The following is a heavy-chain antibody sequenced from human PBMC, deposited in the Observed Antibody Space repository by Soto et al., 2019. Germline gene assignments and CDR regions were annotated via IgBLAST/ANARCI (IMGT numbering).Heavy chain of an antibody. J-gene: IGHJ4*02. V-gene: IGHV2-5*02. CDR1: GFSLSSRGVG. CDR3: ARRQGVGATYCYY. D-gene: IGHD1-26*01. CDR2: VYWDDDK. Sequence: QITLKESGPMLVKPTQTLTLTCTFSGFSLSSRGVGVGWIRQPPGKALEWLALVYWDDDKRISPSLKSRLTITQDTSKNQVVLTTPTMDPVDTATYCGARRQGVGATYCYYWGQGILVTVSS.